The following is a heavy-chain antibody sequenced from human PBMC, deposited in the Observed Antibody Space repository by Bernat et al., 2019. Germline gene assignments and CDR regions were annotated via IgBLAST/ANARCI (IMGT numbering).Heavy chain of an antibody. J-gene: IGHJ4*02. V-gene: IGHV3-21*01. CDR3: ARGKTIFAYDY. Sequence: EVQLVESGGGLVKPGGSLRLSCAASGFTFSSYSMNWVRQAPGKGLEWVSSISSSSYIYYADSVKGRFTISRDNAKNSLYLQMNSLRAEDTAVYYCARGKTIFAYDYWGQGTLVTVSS. D-gene: IGHD3-3*01. CDR1: GFTFSSYS. CDR2: ISSSSYI.